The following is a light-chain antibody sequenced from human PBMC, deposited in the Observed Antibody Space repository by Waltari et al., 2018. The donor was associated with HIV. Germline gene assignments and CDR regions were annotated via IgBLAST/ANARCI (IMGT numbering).Light chain of an antibody. Sequence: SYELTQPPSVSVSPGQTASITCSGDKLGNKYACWYQLKPGQSPVLVIDQDSKRPSGIPERFSGSNSWNTATLTISGTQAMDEADYYCQAWDSETAVFGGGTKLTVL. CDR2: QDS. V-gene: IGLV3-1*01. J-gene: IGLJ2*01. CDR3: QAWDSETAV. CDR1: KLGNKY.